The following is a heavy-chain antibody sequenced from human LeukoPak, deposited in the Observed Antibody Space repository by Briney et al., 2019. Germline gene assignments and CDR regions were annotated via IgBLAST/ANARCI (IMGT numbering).Heavy chain of an antibody. J-gene: IGHJ3*02. V-gene: IGHV4-59*08. CDR1: GGSISNYY. D-gene: IGHD4-23*01. CDR3: ARQGPGGQNAFDI. CDR2: IYYSGTT. Sequence: SEILSLTCTVSGGSISNYYWSWIRQPPMKGLEWIGYIYYSGTTKYNPSLKSRVTISVDTSKNQFSLKLSSVTAADTAVYYCARQGPGGQNAFDIWGQGTMVTVSS.